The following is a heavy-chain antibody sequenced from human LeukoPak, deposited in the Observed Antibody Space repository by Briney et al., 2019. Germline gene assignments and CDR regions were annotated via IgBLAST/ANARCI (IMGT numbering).Heavy chain of an antibody. CDR2: IFSSRTP. V-gene: IGHV4-38-2*01. CDR1: GYSISSGYH. D-gene: IGHD2-2*01. J-gene: IGHJ6*03. Sequence: SETLSLTCSVSGYSISSGYHWGWIRQSPEKGLEWIGSIFSSRTPYYSPSLKSRVTISMDTSNNQFSLRLSSVTAADTAVYYCARLSRYYYYMDVWGKGTTVTVSS. CDR3: ARLSRYYYYMDV.